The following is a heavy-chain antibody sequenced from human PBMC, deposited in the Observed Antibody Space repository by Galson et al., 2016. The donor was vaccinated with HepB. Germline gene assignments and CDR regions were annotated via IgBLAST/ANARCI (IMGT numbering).Heavy chain of an antibody. CDR1: GFSFSTCA. V-gene: IGHV3-23*01. J-gene: IGHJ4*02. CDR2: ISGSGAAT. CDR3: AKDLKGGTYYLDY. Sequence: SLRLSCAASGFSFSTCAMTWVRQAPGKGLEWVAAISGSGAATYYADSVQGRFSISRDNAKNTLDLQMNSLRVEDTAVYFCAKDLKGGTYYLDYWGQGTLVTVTA. D-gene: IGHD2-15*01.